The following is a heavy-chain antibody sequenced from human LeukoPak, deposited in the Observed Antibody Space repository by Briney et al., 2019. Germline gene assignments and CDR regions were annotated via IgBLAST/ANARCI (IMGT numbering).Heavy chain of an antibody. J-gene: IGHJ4*02. CDR3: ARGPSGYHNT. V-gene: IGHV3-48*03. CDR2: ISSSGSTI. D-gene: IGHD5-12*01. CDR1: GFTFSSYE. Sequence: PGGSLRLSCAASGFTFSSYEMNWVRQAPGKGLEWVSYISSSGSTIYYADSVKGRFTISRDNSKNTLYLQMNSLRAEDTAVYYCARGPSGYHNTGGQGTLVTVSS.